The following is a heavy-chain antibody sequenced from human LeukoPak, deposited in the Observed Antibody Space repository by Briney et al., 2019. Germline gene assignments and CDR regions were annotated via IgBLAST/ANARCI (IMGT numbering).Heavy chain of an antibody. CDR2: ISPSGDIK. J-gene: IGHJ4*02. V-gene: IGHV3-23*01. CDR1: GFTVTSNY. D-gene: IGHD5-24*01. CDR3: AKEEMATIGSRIYFDY. Sequence: PGGSLRLSCAASGFTVTSNYMSWVRQAPGKGLEWVSGISPSGDIKYYVDSVKGRFTVSRDNSKNTLYLQINSLRDEDTAVYYCAKEEMATIGSRIYFDYWGQGTLVTVSS.